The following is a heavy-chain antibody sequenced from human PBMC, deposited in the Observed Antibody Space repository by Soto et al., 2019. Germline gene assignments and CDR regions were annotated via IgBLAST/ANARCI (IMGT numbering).Heavy chain of an antibody. Sequence: EVQLVESGGGLIQPGGSLRLSCAASGLTVSTNFMSWVRQAPGKGLEWGSVLYSGGDSDSADSVKGVFTISRNDSKNTLYLQTNSLRAEDTDVYFCARDRRDRNSQTYGMDVWGQGTTVTVSS. CDR1: GLTVSTNF. CDR2: LYSGGDS. CDR3: ARDRRDRNSQTYGMDV. D-gene: IGHD2-21*01. J-gene: IGHJ6*02. V-gene: IGHV3-53*01.